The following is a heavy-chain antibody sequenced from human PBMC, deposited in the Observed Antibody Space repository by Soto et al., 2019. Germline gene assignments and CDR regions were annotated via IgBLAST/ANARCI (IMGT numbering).Heavy chain of an antibody. CDR2: ISYDGSNK. V-gene: IGHV3-30-3*01. CDR3: AREAPVNFWSGYGGIDV. CDR1: GFTFSSYA. D-gene: IGHD3-3*01. Sequence: QVQLVESGGGVVQPGRSLRLSCAASGFTFSSYAMHWVRQAPGKGLEWVAVISYDGSNKYYADSVKGRFTISRDNSKNTLYLQMNSLRAEDTAVYYCAREAPVNFWSGYGGIDVWGQGTTVTVSS. J-gene: IGHJ6*02.